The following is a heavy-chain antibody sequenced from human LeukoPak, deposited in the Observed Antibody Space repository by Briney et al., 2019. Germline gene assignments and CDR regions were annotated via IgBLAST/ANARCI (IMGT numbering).Heavy chain of an antibody. CDR1: GFTFSSYG. D-gene: IGHD6-13*01. J-gene: IGHJ4*02. V-gene: IGHV3-33*01. CDR3: ARGQLGLHYFDY. CDR2: IWNDGSNK. Sequence: GGSLRLSWAASGFTFSSYGMHWVRQAPGKGLEWVAVIWNDGSNKYYADSVKGRFTISRDNSKDTLYLQMNSLRAEDTAVYYCARGQLGLHYFDYWGQGTLVTVSS.